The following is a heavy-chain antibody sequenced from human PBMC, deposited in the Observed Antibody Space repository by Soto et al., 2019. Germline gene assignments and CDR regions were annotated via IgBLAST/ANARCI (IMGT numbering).Heavy chain of an antibody. CDR1: GYTFTNYG. Sequence: QVQLVQSGAEVKKPGASLKVSCKASGYTFTNYGISWVRQAPGQGLEWLGWISTYSGKTDYAQKFQDRLTMTTDTPTSTAYMELRSRRSDDTAVYYCARDRRRVGVSTAAFEIWGQGTMVTVSS. J-gene: IGHJ3*02. V-gene: IGHV1-18*01. D-gene: IGHD1-26*01. CDR3: ARDRRRVGVSTAAFEI. CDR2: ISTYSGKT.